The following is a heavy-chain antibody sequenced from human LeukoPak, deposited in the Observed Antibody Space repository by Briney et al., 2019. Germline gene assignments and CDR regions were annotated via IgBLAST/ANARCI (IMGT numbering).Heavy chain of an antibody. Sequence: SETLSLTCTVSGGSISSSSYYWGWIRQPPGKGLEWIGSIYYSGSTYCNPSLKSRVTISVDKSKNQFSLKLSSVTAADTAVYYCARLTSGWGNYWGQGTLVTVSS. J-gene: IGHJ4*02. CDR2: IYYSGST. CDR1: GGSISSSSYY. V-gene: IGHV4-39*07. D-gene: IGHD6-19*01. CDR3: ARLTSGWGNY.